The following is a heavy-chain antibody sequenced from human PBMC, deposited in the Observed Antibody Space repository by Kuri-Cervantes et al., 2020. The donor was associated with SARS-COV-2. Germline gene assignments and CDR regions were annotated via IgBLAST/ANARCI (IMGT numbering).Heavy chain of an antibody. CDR1: GFTFSGHW. V-gene: IGHV3-74*01. Sequence: GGSLRLSCAASGFTFSGHWIHWVRQAPGKGLVWVSRVNPDGSYTNNADSVKGRFTLSRNNAKNMLFLQMNSLRAEDTAVYYCAKDLRRGYSYGYGDYWGQGTLVTVSS. D-gene: IGHD5-18*01. CDR2: VNPDGSYT. CDR3: AKDLRRGYSYGYGDY. J-gene: IGHJ4*02.